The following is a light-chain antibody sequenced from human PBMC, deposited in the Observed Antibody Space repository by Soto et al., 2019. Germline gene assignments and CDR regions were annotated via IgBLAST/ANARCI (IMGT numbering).Light chain of an antibody. CDR3: QQFSRSFQFT. J-gene: IGKJ3*01. V-gene: IGKV3-20*01. CDR1: QSIGSSD. Sequence: LVLTQSPGTLSLSPGERATLSCRASQSIGSSDLAWFQQRPGQAPRLLIYHASSRATGIPDRFSGSGSGTDFTLSISRVEPEDFAVYYCQQFSRSFQFTFGPGTKVEI. CDR2: HAS.